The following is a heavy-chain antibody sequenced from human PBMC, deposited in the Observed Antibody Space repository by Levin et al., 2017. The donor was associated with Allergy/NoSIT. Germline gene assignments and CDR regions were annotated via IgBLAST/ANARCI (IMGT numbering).Heavy chain of an antibody. CDR1: GLSFSDYG. J-gene: IGHJ4*02. CDR3: ASRGSFDH. V-gene: IGHV3-30*03. CDR2: ITSDGSNK. D-gene: IGHD3-10*01. Sequence: GGSLRLSFAASGLSFSDYGMHWVRQAPDSGLEWVALITSDGSNKFYADSVKGRFIISRDNSRNILYLELNSLRPDDTAVYYCASRGSFDHWGQGTLVTVSS.